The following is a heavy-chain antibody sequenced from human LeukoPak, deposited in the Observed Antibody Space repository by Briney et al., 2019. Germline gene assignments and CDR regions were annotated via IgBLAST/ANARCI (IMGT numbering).Heavy chain of an antibody. V-gene: IGHV3-21*01. Sequence: GGSLRLSCAASGFTFSSYSMNWVRQAPGKGLEWVSSISSSSSYIYYADSVKGRFTISRDNAKNSLYLQMNSLRAEDTAVYYCARVSFSYYDFWSGRDAFDIWGQGTMVTVSS. D-gene: IGHD3-3*01. CDR3: ARVSFSYYDFWSGRDAFDI. CDR1: GFTFSSYS. J-gene: IGHJ3*02. CDR2: ISSSSSYI.